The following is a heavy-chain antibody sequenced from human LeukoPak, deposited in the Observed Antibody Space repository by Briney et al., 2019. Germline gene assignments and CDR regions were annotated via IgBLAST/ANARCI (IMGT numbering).Heavy chain of an antibody. CDR2: ISRSGDTI. CDR3: ARDRGGGNIYFDY. J-gene: IGHJ4*02. V-gene: IGHV3-48*03. D-gene: IGHD2-15*01. Sequence: PGGSLRLSCAVSGFTFSSYGMNWVRQAPGKGLQWISYISRSGDTIYYADSVKGRFTISRDNAKNLLYLQMNSLGAEDTAVYYCARDRGGGNIYFDYWGQGTLVTVSS. CDR1: GFTFSSYG.